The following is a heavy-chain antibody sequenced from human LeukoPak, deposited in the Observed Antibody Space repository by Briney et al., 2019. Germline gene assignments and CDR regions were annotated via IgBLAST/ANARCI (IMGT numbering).Heavy chain of an antibody. Sequence: PSETLSLTCAVYGGSFSGYYWSWIRQPPGKGLEWIGEINHSGSTNYNPSLKSRVTISVDTSKNQFSLKLSSVTAADTAVYYCATIYCSGGSCPSWFDPWGQGTLVTVSS. J-gene: IGHJ5*02. D-gene: IGHD2-15*01. CDR3: ATIYCSGGSCPSWFDP. V-gene: IGHV4-34*01. CDR1: GGSFSGYY. CDR2: INHSGST.